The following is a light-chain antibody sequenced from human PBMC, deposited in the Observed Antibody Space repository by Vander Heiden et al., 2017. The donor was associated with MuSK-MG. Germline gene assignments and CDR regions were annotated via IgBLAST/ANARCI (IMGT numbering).Light chain of an antibody. Sequence: DIHLTQSPSFLSPSVGDRVTITCRARQGISSYLAWYQQKPGKAPKLLIYAASTLHTGVPSRFSGSGSGTEFTLTISSLQPEDFATYYCQQLNSYPVTFGPGTKVDIK. J-gene: IGKJ3*01. CDR3: QQLNSYPVT. V-gene: IGKV1-9*01. CDR2: AAS. CDR1: QGISSY.